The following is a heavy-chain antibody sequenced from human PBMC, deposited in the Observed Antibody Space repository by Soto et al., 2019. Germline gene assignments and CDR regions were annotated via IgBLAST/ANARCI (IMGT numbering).Heavy chain of an antibody. V-gene: IGHV4-34*01. Sequence: SETLSLTCAVYGGSFSGYYWSWIRQPPGKGLEWIGEINHSGSTNYNPSLKSRVTISVDTSKNQFSLKLSSVTAADTAVYYCERADSMVRGVIITDYYGMDVWGQEHTVT. J-gene: IGHJ6*02. CDR2: INHSGST. CDR1: GGSFSGYY. CDR3: ERADSMVRGVIITDYYGMDV. D-gene: IGHD3-10*01.